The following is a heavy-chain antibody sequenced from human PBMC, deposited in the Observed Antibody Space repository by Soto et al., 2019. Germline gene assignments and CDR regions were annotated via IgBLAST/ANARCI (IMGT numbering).Heavy chain of an antibody. J-gene: IGHJ5*02. D-gene: IGHD1-7*01. CDR3: ARGGITGTTPVGWFDP. V-gene: IGHV5-10-1*01. Sequence: PGESLKISCKGSGYSFTSYWISWVRQMPGKGLEWMGRIDPSDSYTNYSPSFQGHVTISADKSISTAYLQWSSLKASDTAMYYCARGGITGTTPVGWFDPWGQGTLVTSPQ. CDR1: GYSFTSYW. CDR2: IDPSDSYT.